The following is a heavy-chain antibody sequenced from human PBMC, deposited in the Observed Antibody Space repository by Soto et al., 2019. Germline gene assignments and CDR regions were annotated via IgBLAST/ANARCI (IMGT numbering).Heavy chain of an antibody. D-gene: IGHD5-18*01. CDR3: ARGYGSSYGFGY. CDR2: IYSGGTT. V-gene: IGHV3-53*01. J-gene: IGHJ4*02. CDR1: GFSVSTNY. Sequence: GGSLRLSCAASGFSVSTNYMTWVRQAPGKGLEWVSSIYSGGTTYYADSVKGRFTVSRDNSKNTLYLQMNGLRNEDTAIYYCARGYGSSYGFGYWGQGTLVTV.